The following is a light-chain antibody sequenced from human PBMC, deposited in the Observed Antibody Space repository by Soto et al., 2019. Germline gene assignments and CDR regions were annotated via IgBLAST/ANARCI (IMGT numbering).Light chain of an antibody. Sequence: DIQMTQSPSTLYASLRDRVTITGRASQSISSWLDWYQQKPGKAPKLINRKASTLENGVQSRFSGSASGTEFTLTISSLQPDAFVTYFCQQYKSYRTFGQGTKVEI. J-gene: IGKJ1*01. CDR3: QQYKSYRT. CDR2: KAS. CDR1: QSISSW. V-gene: IGKV1-5*03.